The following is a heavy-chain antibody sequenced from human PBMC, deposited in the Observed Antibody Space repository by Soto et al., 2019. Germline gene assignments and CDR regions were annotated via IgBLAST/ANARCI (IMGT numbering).Heavy chain of an antibody. CDR1: GGSFSGYY. CDR2: INHSGST. J-gene: IGHJ6*02. D-gene: IGHD2-15*01. Sequence: QVQLQQWGAGLLKPSETLSLTCAVYGGSFSGYYWSWIRQPPGKGLEWIGEINHSGSTNYNPSLKSRVTISVDPSKNQFSLKLSSVTAADTAVYYCASLGGYCSGGSCYGYSYGTYYYYGMDVWGQGTTVTVSS. V-gene: IGHV4-34*01. CDR3: ASLGGYCSGGSCYGYSYGTYYYYGMDV.